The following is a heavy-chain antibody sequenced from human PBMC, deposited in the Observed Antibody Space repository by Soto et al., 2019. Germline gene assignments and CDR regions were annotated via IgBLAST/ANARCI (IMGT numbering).Heavy chain of an antibody. Sequence: QLQLQESGSGLVKPSQTMSLTCAVSGGSISSGGYSWSWIRQPPGKGLEWIGYIYHSGSTYYNPSLKSRVTISVDRSKSQFSLKLSSVTAADTAVYYCDRVHYDSSGNTWVDPWGQGTLVTVSS. V-gene: IGHV4-30-2*01. J-gene: IGHJ5*02. CDR3: DRVHYDSSGNTWVDP. CDR2: IYHSGST. CDR1: GGSISSGGYS. D-gene: IGHD3-22*01.